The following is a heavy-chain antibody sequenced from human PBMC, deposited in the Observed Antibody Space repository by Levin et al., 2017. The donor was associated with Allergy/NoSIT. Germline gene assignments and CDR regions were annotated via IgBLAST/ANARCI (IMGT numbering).Heavy chain of an antibody. D-gene: IGHD2-2*01. CDR1: GYSISSGYY. J-gene: IGHJ3*02. CDR2: IYHIGST. Sequence: KTGGSLRLSCAVSGYSISSGYYWGWIRQPPGKGLEWIGSIYHIGSTYYNPSLKSRVTISLDTSKNQFSLKLTSVTAADTAVYYCARNTSPWGAHDAFDIWGQGTMVTVSS. CDR3: ARNTSPWGAHDAFDI. V-gene: IGHV4-38-2*01.